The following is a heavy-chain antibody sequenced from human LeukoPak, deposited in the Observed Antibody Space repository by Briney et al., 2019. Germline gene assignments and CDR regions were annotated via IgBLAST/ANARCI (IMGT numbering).Heavy chain of an antibody. CDR2: ISYIGST. D-gene: IGHD4-17*01. Sequence: SETLSFTCTVSGGSFSSHYWSWIRQPPGKGLEWIGYISYIGSTNYNPSLKSRVTISVGTSKNQFSLKLSSVTAADTAVYYCARDPTTVTKGLDIWGQGTMVTVSS. CDR1: GGSFSSHY. CDR3: ARDPTTVTKGLDI. J-gene: IGHJ3*02. V-gene: IGHV4-59*11.